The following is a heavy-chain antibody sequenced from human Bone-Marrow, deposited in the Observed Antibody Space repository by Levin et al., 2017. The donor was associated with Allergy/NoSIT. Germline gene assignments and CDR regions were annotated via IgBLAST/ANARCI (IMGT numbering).Heavy chain of an antibody. D-gene: IGHD3-22*01. V-gene: IGHV3-9*01. CDR1: GFTFDDYT. Sequence: GGSLRLSCAASGFTFDDYTMHWVRQAPGKGLEWVSGISWNSVTIVYADSVKGRFTISRDNARNSLSLQMNSLRAEDTAFYYCTKGDRSAYYPADWGQGTLVTVSS. CDR3: TKGDRSAYYPAD. J-gene: IGHJ1*01. CDR2: ISWNSVTI.